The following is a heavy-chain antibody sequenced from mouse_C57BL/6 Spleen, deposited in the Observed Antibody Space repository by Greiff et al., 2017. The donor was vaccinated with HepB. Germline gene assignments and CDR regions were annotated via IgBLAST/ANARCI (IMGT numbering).Heavy chain of an antibody. CDR3: ARRITTVVAPWYFDV. CDR1: GYTFTGYW. D-gene: IGHD1-1*01. V-gene: IGHV1-9*01. J-gene: IGHJ1*03. Sequence: VQLQQPGAELVKPGASVKLSCKATGYTFTGYWIEWVKQRPGHGLEWIGEILPGSGSTNYNEKFKGKATFTADTSSNTAYMQLSSLTTDDSAIYYCARRITTVVAPWYFDVWGTGTTVTVSS. CDR2: ILPGSGST.